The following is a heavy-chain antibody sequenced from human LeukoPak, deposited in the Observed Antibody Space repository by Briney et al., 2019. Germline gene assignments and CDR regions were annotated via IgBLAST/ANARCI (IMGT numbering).Heavy chain of an antibody. CDR2: IYPHDSDT. D-gene: IGHD3-16*01. V-gene: IGHV5-51*01. J-gene: IGHJ4*02. Sequence: RGESLKISCKGSGFRFTNYWVAWVRQMPGKGLEWMGIIYPHDSDTRYSPSFQGQVTISADKSINTAYLQWSSLRVSDSAMYFCARIRLGESPADFWGQGTPVTVSS. CDR3: ARIRLGESPADF. CDR1: GFRFTNYW.